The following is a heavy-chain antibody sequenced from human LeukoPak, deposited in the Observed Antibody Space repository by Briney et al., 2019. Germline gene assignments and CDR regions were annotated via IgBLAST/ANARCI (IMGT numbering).Heavy chain of an antibody. CDR3: ARDYYDSSTPFDY. D-gene: IGHD3-22*01. CDR1: GFTFSDYY. CDR2: ISSSGSTI. V-gene: IGHV3-11*01. J-gene: IGHJ4*02. Sequence: GGSLRLSCAASGFTFSDYYMSWIRQAPGKGLEWVSYISSSGSTIYYADSVKGRFTISRDNAKNSLYLQMNSLRAEDTAVYYCARDYYDSSTPFDYWGQGTLVTVSS.